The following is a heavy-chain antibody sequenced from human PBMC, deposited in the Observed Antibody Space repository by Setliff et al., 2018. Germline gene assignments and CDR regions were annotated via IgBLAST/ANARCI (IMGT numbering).Heavy chain of an antibody. CDR3: ARAPSVELVTIRTNSWFTY. J-gene: IGHJ4*02. Sequence: GASVKVSCKASGYTFRNYAFAWVRQAPGQGLEWVGWISVYNGDTNYAQKFQGRVTLTTDTSTSTAHMELRSLTSDDSAFYYCARAPSVELVTIRTNSWFTYWGQGILVTVSS. CDR1: GYTFRNYA. D-gene: IGHD5-18*01. V-gene: IGHV1-18*01. CDR2: ISVYNGDT.